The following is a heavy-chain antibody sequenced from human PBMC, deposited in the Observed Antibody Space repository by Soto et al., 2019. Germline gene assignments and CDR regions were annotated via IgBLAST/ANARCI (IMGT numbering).Heavy chain of an antibody. Sequence: SVKVSCKASGGTFSSYAISWVRQAPGQGLEWMGGIIPIFGTANYAQKFQGRVTITADESTSTAYMGLSGLRSEDTAVYYCVRDSGAKLSSSWGQGTLVTVSS. V-gene: IGHV1-69*13. D-gene: IGHD6-13*01. J-gene: IGHJ4*02. CDR1: GGTFSSYA. CDR3: VRDSGAKLSSS. CDR2: IIPIFGTA.